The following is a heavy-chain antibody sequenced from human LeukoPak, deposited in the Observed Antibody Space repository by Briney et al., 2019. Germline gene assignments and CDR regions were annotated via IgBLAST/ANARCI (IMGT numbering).Heavy chain of an antibody. Sequence: SETLSLTCTVSGYSITSGYYWGWIRQPPRKGLEWIGSIYHSGSTFYNPSLKSRVTISVDPSKNQFSLKLSSVIVADTAVYYCASDLSGVYSVYFQHWGQGTLVTVSS. CDR1: GYSITSGYY. CDR2: IYHSGST. CDR3: ASDLSGVYSVYFQH. V-gene: IGHV4-38-2*02. D-gene: IGHD2-15*01. J-gene: IGHJ1*01.